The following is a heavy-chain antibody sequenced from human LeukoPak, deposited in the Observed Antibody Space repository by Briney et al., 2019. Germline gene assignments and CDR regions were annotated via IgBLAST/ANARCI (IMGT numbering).Heavy chain of an antibody. D-gene: IGHD1-26*01. V-gene: IGHV3-21*01. Sequence: GGSLRLSCAASGFTFSSYDMSWVRQAPGKGLEWVSSISGSGIYIYYADSLRGRFTISRDNARNSLYLQMDSLRAEDTAVYYCAIHSGSYYEVIFWGQGTLVTVSS. CDR3: AIHSGSYYEVIF. CDR1: GFTFSSYD. CDR2: ISGSGIYI. J-gene: IGHJ4*02.